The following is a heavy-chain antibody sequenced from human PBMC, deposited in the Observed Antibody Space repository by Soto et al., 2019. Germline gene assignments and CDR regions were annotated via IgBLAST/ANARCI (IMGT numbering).Heavy chain of an antibody. CDR2: FNPKNGNT. Sequence: ASVKVSCKASGYTFTNYGINWLRQARGQGIEWMGWFNPKNGNTNYAQTFEGRLTLTTDTSTSTAFMELSNLRSDDTAFYYCARVHFGETFDSWGQGTLVTVSS. D-gene: IGHD3-10*01. CDR3: ARVHFGETFDS. J-gene: IGHJ4*02. V-gene: IGHV1-18*01. CDR1: GYTFTNYG.